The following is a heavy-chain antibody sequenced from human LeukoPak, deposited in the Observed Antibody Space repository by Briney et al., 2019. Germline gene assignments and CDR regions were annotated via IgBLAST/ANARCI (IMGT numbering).Heavy chain of an antibody. CDR1: VFTFSSYW. V-gene: IGHV3-7*01. D-gene: IGHD5-12*01. J-gene: IGHJ5*02. Sequence: PGGSLRLSCAASVFTFSSYWMSCGRQAPGKGREWGANIKQDVSEKYYVESVKGRVTISRENAKNSMYLQMNSLSAEDTAVYYCARESDIVARNWFDPWGQGTLVTVSS. CDR3: ARESDIVARNWFDP. CDR2: IKQDVSEK.